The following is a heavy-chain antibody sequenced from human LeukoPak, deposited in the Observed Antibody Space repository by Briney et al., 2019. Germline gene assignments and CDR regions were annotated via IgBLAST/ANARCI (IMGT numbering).Heavy chain of an antibody. CDR3: AREQPSGYPLYYYYMDV. V-gene: IGHV1-18*01. J-gene: IGHJ6*03. D-gene: IGHD3-3*01. Sequence: ASVKVFCKASGYTFTSYGISWVRQAPGQGLEWMGWISAYNGNTNYAQKLQGRVTMTTDTSTSTAYMELRSLRSDDTAVYYCAREQPSGYPLYYYYMDVWGKGTTVTVSS. CDR1: GYTFTSYG. CDR2: ISAYNGNT.